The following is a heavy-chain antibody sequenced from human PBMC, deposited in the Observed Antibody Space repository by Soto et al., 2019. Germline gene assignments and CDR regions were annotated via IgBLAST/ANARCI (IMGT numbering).Heavy chain of an antibody. J-gene: IGHJ4*02. Sequence: GGSLRLSCTASGFIFGDHAMHWVRQAPGKGLEWVSGISWNSGNIAYADSVKGRFTISRDNAKKSLYLQMDNLRTEDSAFYYCAKDGGLAWLHLFDYWGQGTLVTVSS. D-gene: IGHD5-12*01. CDR2: ISWNSGNI. CDR1: GFIFGDHA. V-gene: IGHV3-9*01. CDR3: AKDGGLAWLHLFDY.